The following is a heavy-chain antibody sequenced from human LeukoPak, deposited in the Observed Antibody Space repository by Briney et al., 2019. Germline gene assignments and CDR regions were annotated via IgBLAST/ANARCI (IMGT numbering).Heavy chain of an antibody. J-gene: IGHJ6*03. D-gene: IGHD1-26*01. Sequence: PGGSLRLSCEASGFTFSRYSMNWVRQAPGKGLGWVSSISSSSSYIYYADSVKGRFTISRDNAKNSLYLQMNSLRAEDTAVYYCARDPYSGGYGDYYYYYMDLWGQGTTVTISS. CDR2: ISSSSSYI. CDR3: ARDPYSGGYGDYYYYYMDL. CDR1: GFTFSRYS. V-gene: IGHV3-21*01.